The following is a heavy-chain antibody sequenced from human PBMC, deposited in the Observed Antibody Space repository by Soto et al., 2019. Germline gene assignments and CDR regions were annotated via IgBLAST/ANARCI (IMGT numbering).Heavy chain of an antibody. V-gene: IGHV1-2*02. CDR3: AREAAAFDY. CDR1: GYTFTDYY. Sequence: QVQLVQPGAEVQKPGASVKVSCKASGYTFTDYYMHWVRQSPGQGLEWMGWINANSGATHYEQNFQGRISMTRDTSISTAYMEVSSLRFDDTAVFYCAREAAAFDYWGHGTLVTVSS. D-gene: IGHD2-2*01. J-gene: IGHJ4*01. CDR2: INANSGAT.